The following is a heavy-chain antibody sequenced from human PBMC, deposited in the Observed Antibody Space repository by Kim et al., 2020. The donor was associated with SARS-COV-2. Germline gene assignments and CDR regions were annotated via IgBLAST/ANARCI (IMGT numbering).Heavy chain of an antibody. V-gene: IGHV3-49*02. J-gene: IGHJ4*02. Sequence: YAASVKGRFTISRDDSKSIAYLQMNSLKTEDTAVYYCTSSYSGSQRYFDYWGQGTLVTVSS. D-gene: IGHD1-26*01. CDR3: TSSYSGSQRYFDY.